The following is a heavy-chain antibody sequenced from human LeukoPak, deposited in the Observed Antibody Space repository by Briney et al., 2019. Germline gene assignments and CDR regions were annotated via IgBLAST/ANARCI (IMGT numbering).Heavy chain of an antibody. CDR2: IYPRNGDT. CDR3: ARDLVGAAKF. Sequence: ASVKVSCKVSGYTFTGYYLHWVRQAPGQGPEWIGYIYPRNGDTKYAQKFQGRVTMPSDTSISTGYMDLRILSSDDTAVYYCARDLVGAAKFWGQGTLVTVAS. CDR1: GYTFTGYY. D-gene: IGHD1-26*01. V-gene: IGHV1-2*02. J-gene: IGHJ4*02.